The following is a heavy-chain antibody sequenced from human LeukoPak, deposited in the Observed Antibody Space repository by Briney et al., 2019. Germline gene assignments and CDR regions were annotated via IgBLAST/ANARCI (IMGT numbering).Heavy chain of an antibody. D-gene: IGHD3-10*01. J-gene: IGHJ6*02. CDR3: ASTSAEWFGDFGMDV. Sequence: ASVKVSCKASGGTFSSYAISWVRQAPGQGLEWMGGIIPIFGTANYAQKFQGRVTITADESTSTAYMELSNLRSEDTAVYYCASTSAEWFGDFGMDVWGQGTTVTVSS. V-gene: IGHV1-69*01. CDR2: IIPIFGTA. CDR1: GGTFSSYA.